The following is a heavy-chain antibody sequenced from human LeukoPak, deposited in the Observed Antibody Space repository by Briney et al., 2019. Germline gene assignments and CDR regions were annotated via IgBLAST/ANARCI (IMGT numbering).Heavy chain of an antibody. D-gene: IGHD6-19*01. CDR3: ATVLVGSSGWLFDY. CDR1: GFTFTHYA. CDR2: ISGTGDHP. Sequence: GGSLRLSCAASGFTFTHYAMSWFRQAPGKGLDWVSSISGTGDHPYYAASVKGRFTISRDNSRSTLYLQMNSLRAEDTAIYYCATVLVGSSGWLFDYWGQGTLLTVSS. J-gene: IGHJ4*02. V-gene: IGHV3-23*01.